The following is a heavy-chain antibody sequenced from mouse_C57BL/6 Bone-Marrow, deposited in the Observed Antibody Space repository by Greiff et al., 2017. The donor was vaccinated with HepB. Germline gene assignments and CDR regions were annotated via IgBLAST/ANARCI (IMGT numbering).Heavy chain of an antibody. CDR3: ARPFAYYGNYVVPWFAY. CDR1: GYTFTSYG. Sequence: QVQLQQSGAELARPGASVKLSCKASGYTFTSYGISWVKQRTGQGLEWIGEIYPRSGNTYYNEKLKGKATLTADKSSSTAYMELRSLTSEDSAVYFCARPFAYYGNYVVPWFAYWGQGTLVTVSA. D-gene: IGHD2-10*01. V-gene: IGHV1-81*01. CDR2: IYPRSGNT. J-gene: IGHJ3*01.